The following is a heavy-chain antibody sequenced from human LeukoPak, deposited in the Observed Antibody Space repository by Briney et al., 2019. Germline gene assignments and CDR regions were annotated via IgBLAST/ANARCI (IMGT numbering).Heavy chain of an antibody. CDR3: AREPSYGSGSSYSNAFDI. D-gene: IGHD3-10*01. CDR2: IYYSGST. J-gene: IGHJ3*02. Sequence: PSETLSLTCTVSGGSISSYYWSWIRQPPGKGLEWTGYIYYSGSTNYNPSLKSRVTISVDTSKNQFSLKLSSVTAADTAVYYCAREPSYGSGSSYSNAFDIWGQGTMVTVSS. CDR1: GGSISSYY. V-gene: IGHV4-59*01.